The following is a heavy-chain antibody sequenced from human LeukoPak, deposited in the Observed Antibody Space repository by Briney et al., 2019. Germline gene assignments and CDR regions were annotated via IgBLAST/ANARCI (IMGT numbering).Heavy chain of an antibody. CDR3: ARQDYSTYVDY. CDR1: GFTFSSYA. V-gene: IGHV3-30*04. CDR2: ISYDGSNK. D-gene: IGHD4-11*01. J-gene: IGHJ4*02. Sequence: GGSLRLSCAASGFTFSSYAMHWVRQAPGKGLEWVAVISYDGSNKYYADSVKGRFTISRDNSKNTLYLQMHSLRGEDTAFYYCARQDYSTYVDYWGQGTLVTVSS.